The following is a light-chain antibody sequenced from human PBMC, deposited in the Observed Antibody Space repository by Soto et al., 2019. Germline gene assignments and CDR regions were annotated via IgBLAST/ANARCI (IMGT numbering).Light chain of an antibody. Sequence: QSDLTQPASVSGSPGQSITISCTGTSSDVGGYNYVSWYQQHPGKAPKLMIYDVSNRPSGVSNRFSGSKSGNTASLTISGLQAEDEADYYCSSYTSSSIRVVFGGGTKLTVL. CDR1: SSDVGGYNY. CDR2: DVS. V-gene: IGLV2-14*01. J-gene: IGLJ2*01. CDR3: SSYTSSSIRVV.